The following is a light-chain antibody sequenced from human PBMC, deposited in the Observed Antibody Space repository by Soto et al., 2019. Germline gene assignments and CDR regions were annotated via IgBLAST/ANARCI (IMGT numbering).Light chain of an antibody. Sequence: DIQMTQSPSTLSASVGDRVTITCRASQSISSGLAWYQQKPGKAPKLLIYESSSLESGVPSRFSGSESATDSTLTLSSLQPDDFATYYCQQYNSYPYTFGQGTKLEIK. CDR1: QSISSG. CDR2: ESS. V-gene: IGKV1-5*01. CDR3: QQYNSYPYT. J-gene: IGKJ2*01.